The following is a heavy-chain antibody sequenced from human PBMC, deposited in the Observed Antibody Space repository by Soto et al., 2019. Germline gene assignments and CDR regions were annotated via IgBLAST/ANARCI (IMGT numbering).Heavy chain of an antibody. CDR2: FDPEDGET. V-gene: IGHV1-24*01. J-gene: IGHJ4*02. CDR1: GYTINDLS. CDR3: ATDPFQQWLIY. Sequence: ASVKVSCKVSGYTINDLSIHWVRQAPGKGLEWMGGFDPEDGETIYAQKFQGRVTMTEDTSTDTAYMELSSLRSEDTAVYYCATDPFQQWLIYWGQGTLVTVSS. D-gene: IGHD6-19*01.